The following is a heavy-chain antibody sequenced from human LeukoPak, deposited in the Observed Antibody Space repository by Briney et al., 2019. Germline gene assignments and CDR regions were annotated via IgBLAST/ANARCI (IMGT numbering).Heavy chain of an antibody. CDR2: INGDGSGT. D-gene: IGHD3-10*01. J-gene: IGHJ3*02. CDR3: ASGDAHAFDI. V-gene: IGHV3-74*01. Sequence: QAGGSLRLSCAASGFTFSSYWMPWVRQAPGKGLVWVSRINGDGSGTSYAASVKGRFTISRDNAKNTLYLQMNSLRVEDTAVYYCASGDAHAFDIWGQGTMVTVSS. CDR1: GFTFSSYW.